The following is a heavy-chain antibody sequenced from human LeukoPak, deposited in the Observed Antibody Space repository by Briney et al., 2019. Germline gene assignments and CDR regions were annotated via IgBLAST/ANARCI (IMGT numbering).Heavy chain of an antibody. V-gene: IGHV1-18*01. Sequence: ASVKVSCKASGYTFISYGISWVRQAPGQGLEWMGWINTYNGNTNYAQKLQGRVTMTTDTSTSTAYMELRSLRSDDTAVYYCARVVVDTTYYLDYWGQGTLVTVSS. CDR1: GYTFISYG. CDR3: ARVVVDTTYYLDY. CDR2: INTYNGNT. J-gene: IGHJ4*02. D-gene: IGHD1-1*01.